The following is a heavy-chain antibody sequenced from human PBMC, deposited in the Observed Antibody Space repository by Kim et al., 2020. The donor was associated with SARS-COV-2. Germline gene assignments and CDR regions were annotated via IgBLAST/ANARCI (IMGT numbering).Heavy chain of an antibody. CDR3: ARGIVATRWYYYYGMDV. CDR2: INPSGGST. V-gene: IGHV1-46*01. CDR1: GYTFTSYY. D-gene: IGHD5-12*01. J-gene: IGHJ6*02. Sequence: ASVKVSCKASGYTFTSYYMHWVRQAPGQGLEWMGIINPSGGSTSYAQKFQGRVTMTRDTSTSTVYMELSSLRSEDTAVYYCARGIVATRWYYYYGMDVWGQGTTVTVSS.